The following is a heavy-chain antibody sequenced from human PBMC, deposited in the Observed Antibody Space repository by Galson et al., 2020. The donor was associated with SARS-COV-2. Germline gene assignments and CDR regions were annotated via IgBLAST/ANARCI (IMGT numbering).Heavy chain of an antibody. Sequence: GESLKISCPSSGFTFSIYEMNWVRQPPAQGLEWISCINNIFSSIHHADSVKGRFIISRDNAKNSLYLQRNNLGAEDTAVYYCARAPDRGDYWGQGTLVTVSS. CDR1: GFTFSIYE. CDR3: ARAPDRGDY. CDR2: INNIFSSI. J-gene: IGHJ4*02. V-gene: IGHV3-48*03.